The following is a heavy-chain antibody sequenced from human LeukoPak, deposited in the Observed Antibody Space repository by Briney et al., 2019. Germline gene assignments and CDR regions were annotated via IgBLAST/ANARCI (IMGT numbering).Heavy chain of an antibody. CDR3: ARGSGDFDS. V-gene: IGHV3-11*06. J-gene: IGHJ4*02. D-gene: IGHD2-15*01. CDR2: ISSTSIYT. CDR1: GFIFNDYY. Sequence: PGGSLRLSCTASGFIFNDYYMSWIRQAPGKGLEWLSYISSTSIYTNYADSVKGRFTISRDDANNSLPLQMNSLRAEDTAVYYCARGSGDFDSWGQGTLVTVSS.